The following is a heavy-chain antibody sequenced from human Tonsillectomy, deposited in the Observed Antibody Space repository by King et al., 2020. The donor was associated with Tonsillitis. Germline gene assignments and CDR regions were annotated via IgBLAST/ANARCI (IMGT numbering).Heavy chain of an antibody. CDR3: ASYGGTFSIYAFDI. J-gene: IGHJ3*02. Sequence: MQLQESGPGLVEPSETLSLTCTVSGASISSSNYFWGWIRQPPGKGLEWIGSIYYRGPTYYSPSLKSRLTISVDTSNNQFSLNLNSVTATDTAVYYCASYGGTFSIYAFDIWGHGTLVTVSS. V-gene: IGHV4-39*01. D-gene: IGHD4-23*01. CDR2: IYYRGPT. CDR1: GASISSSNYF.